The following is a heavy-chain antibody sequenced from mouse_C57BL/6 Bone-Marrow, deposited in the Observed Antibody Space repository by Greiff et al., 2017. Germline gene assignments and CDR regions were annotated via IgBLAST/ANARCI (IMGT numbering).Heavy chain of an antibody. J-gene: IGHJ2*01. Sequence: EVQLMESGGGLVKPGGSLKLSCAASGFTFSSYAMSWVRQTPEKRLEWGATISDGGSYTSYPDDVKGRFTISRDNAKNNLYLQMSHLKSEDTAMDYCARDRGAVVAPFDYWGQGTTLTVSS. CDR3: ARDRGAVVAPFDY. CDR2: ISDGGSYT. D-gene: IGHD1-1*01. CDR1: GFTFSSYA. V-gene: IGHV5-4*01.